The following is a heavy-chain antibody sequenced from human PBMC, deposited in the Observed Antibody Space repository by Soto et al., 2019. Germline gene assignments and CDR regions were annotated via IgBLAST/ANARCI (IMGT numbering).Heavy chain of an antibody. V-gene: IGHV4-34*01. CDR1: GGSFSGYY. CDR3: ARQEVYCSGGSCYDFDY. CDR2: INHSGST. D-gene: IGHD2-15*01. Sequence: SETLSLTCAVYGGSFSGYYWSWIRQPPGKGLEWIGEINHSGSTNYNPSLKSRVTISVDTSKNQFSLKLSSVTAADTAVYYCARQEVYCSGGSCYDFDYWGQGTLVTVSS. J-gene: IGHJ4*02.